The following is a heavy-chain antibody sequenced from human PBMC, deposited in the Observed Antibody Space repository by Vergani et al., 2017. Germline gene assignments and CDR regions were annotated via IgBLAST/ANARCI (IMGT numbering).Heavy chain of an antibody. V-gene: IGHV3-15*01. D-gene: IGHD2-2*01. J-gene: IGHJ4*02. CDR2: IKSKADGGTT. CDR1: GFTFSNAW. CDR3: NTGGRYCSSTSCYFDY. Sequence: EVQLVESGGGLVKPGGSLRLSCAASGFTFSNAWMSWVRQAPGKGLEWVGRIKSKADGGTTDYAAPVKGRYTISRDASKNTLYLQMNSLKTEDTAVNYCNTGGRYCSSTSCYFDYWGQGTLVTVSS.